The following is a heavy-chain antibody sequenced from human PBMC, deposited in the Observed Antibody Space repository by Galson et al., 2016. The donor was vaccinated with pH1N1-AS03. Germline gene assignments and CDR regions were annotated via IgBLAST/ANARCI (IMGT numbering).Heavy chain of an antibody. D-gene: IGHD5/OR15-5a*01. J-gene: IGHJ4*02. CDR3: AKDRVYDDSQWVFDY. Sequence: SQRLSCAASGFRLTSIAMTWVRQAPGKGLEWVSGVVTSGDTYFADSVKGRFSISRDDSKNTMYLQMDGLGVEDTAIYYCAKDRVYDDSQWVFDYWGQGNPVTVSS. CDR2: VVTSGDT. CDR1: GFRLTSIA. V-gene: IGHV3-23*01.